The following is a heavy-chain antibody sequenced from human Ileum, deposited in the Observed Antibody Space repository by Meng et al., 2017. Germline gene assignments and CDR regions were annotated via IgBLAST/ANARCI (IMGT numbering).Heavy chain of an antibody. J-gene: IGHJ4*02. D-gene: IGHD4-23*01. Sequence: RESGPGLGEPSGPMSLTCGVSGASISSSNWWSWVRQPPGKGLEWIGEVFHSGDTNYNPSLKSRVSMSVDKSKNQFSLKLTSVTAADTAVYYCVRIDYGGDGIEIYNFDYWGLGTLVTVSS. CDR3: VRIDYGGDGIEIYNFDY. CDR2: VFHSGDT. V-gene: IGHV4-4*02. CDR1: GASISSSNW.